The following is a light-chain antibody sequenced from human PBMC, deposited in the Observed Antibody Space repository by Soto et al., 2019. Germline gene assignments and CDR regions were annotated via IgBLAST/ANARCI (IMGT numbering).Light chain of an antibody. CDR2: GAS. CDR3: HQYNNWPPWT. Sequence: DIVLTQSPGTLSLSPGERATLSCRASQSVGSIYLAWYQQKHGQAPRLLIHGASNRASGIPDRFSGSGSGTDFTLTISSLQSEDYAVYYCHQYNNWPPWTFGQGTKVDI. CDR1: QSVGSIY. V-gene: IGKV3-20*01. J-gene: IGKJ1*01.